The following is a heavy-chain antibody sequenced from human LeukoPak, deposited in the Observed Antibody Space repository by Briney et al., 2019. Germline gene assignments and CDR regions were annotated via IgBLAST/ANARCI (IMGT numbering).Heavy chain of an antibody. J-gene: IGHJ6*02. CDR1: NGSISSYY. CDR3: ARSCGGGSCNYFYYGMDV. Sequence: SETLPLTCTVSNGSISSYYWSWIRQPPGKGLEWIGYVYSSGSTNYNPSLRSRVTISLDSSRTQFSLKLTSVTAADTAMYFCARSCGGGSCNYFYYGMDVWGQGTTVTVS. CDR2: VYSSGST. D-gene: IGHD2-15*01. V-gene: IGHV4-59*08.